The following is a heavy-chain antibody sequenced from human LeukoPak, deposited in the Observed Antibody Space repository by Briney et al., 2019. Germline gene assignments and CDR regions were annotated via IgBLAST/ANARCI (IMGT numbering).Heavy chain of an antibody. CDR3: VRDQGGAVSY. CDR1: GFTFSSYS. Sequence: GGSLRLSCAASGFTFSSYSMNWVRQAPGKGLEWASYISSLSGTINYADSVKGRFIISRDNAKNSMFLQMNSLRAEDTAVYYCVRDQGGAVSYWGQGTLVTVSS. D-gene: IGHD3-16*01. CDR2: ISSLSGTI. V-gene: IGHV3-48*01. J-gene: IGHJ4*02.